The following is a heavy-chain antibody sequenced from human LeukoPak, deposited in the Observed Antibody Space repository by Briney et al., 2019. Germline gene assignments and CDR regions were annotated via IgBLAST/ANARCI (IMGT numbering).Heavy chain of an antibody. CDR2: VYYTGST. Sequence: PSETLSLTCSVSGGSVSNYYWSWIRQPPGKGLEWIGYVYYTGSTNYNPSLKSRVTMFEDKSKNQFSLRLYSVTVADTAVYYCARHFAYSSSSYLDYWDQGSLVTVSS. J-gene: IGHJ4*02. V-gene: IGHV4-59*08. CDR3: ARHFAYSSSSYLDY. CDR1: GGSVSNYY. D-gene: IGHD6-6*01.